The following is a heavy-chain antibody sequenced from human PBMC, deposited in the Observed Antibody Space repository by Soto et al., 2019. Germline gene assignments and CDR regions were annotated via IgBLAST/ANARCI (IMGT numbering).Heavy chain of an antibody. CDR1: GDSIIGYY. Sequence: PSETLYITCTVSGDSIIGYYWSWIRQPPGKGLEWIGYIYYNGVSNYNPSLRSRVTISPDTSKNQFSLKLTSVTATDTAMYYCARQQRFGATHGLVDVWGQGTTVT. CDR3: ARQQRFGATHGLVDV. V-gene: IGHV4-59*08. J-gene: IGHJ6*02. D-gene: IGHD3-10*01. CDR2: IYYNGVS.